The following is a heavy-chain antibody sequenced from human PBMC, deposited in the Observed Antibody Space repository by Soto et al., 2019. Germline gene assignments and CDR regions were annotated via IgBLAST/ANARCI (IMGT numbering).Heavy chain of an antibody. CDR3: ARGSYYYGMDV. CDR2: ISSSSTYT. CDR1: GFTSSDYY. J-gene: IGHJ6*02. Sequence: QVQLVESGGGLVKPGGSLRLSCAASGFTSSDYYMSWIRQAPGKGLEWVSYISSSSTYTNYADSVKGRFTISRDNAKNSLYLQMNSLRAEDTAVYYCARGSYYYGMDVWGQGTTVTVSS. V-gene: IGHV3-11*05.